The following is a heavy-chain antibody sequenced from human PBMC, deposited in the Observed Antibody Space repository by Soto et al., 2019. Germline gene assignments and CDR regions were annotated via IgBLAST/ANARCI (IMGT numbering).Heavy chain of an antibody. CDR1: GYTFTGYF. CDR3: ARSLSGNWFDP. J-gene: IGHJ5*02. Sequence: QVQLVQSGAEVKKPGASVKVSCKASGYTFTGYFVHWVRQAPGQGLEWMGWINPNSGGTNYAQKFQGRVTMTRDTFINPAYMELSRLRSDDTAVYFCARSLSGNWFDPWGQGTLVTVSS. V-gene: IGHV1-2*02. D-gene: IGHD1-26*01. CDR2: INPNSGGT.